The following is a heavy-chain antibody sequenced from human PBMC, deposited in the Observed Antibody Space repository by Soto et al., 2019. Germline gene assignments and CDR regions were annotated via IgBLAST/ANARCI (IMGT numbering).Heavy chain of an antibody. V-gene: IGHV3-74*01. CDR2: INTDGSRT. Sequence: VPLVESGGGLVQPGGSLRLSCAASGFTFGNYWMHWVRQAPGKGLMWVSRINTDGSRTTYADSVKGRFAISRDNAKNTVYLQMNSLRAEDTAVYYCARVKSGSYDWFDPWGQGTLVTVSS. CDR3: ARVKSGSYDWFDP. J-gene: IGHJ5*02. CDR1: GFTFGNYW. D-gene: IGHD3-10*01.